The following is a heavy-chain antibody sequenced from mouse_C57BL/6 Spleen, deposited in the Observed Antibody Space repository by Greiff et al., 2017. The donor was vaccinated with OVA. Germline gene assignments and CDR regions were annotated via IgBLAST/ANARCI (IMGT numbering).Heavy chain of an antibody. V-gene: IGHV1-18*01. CDR3: ARPPYDGSSTGYFDV. D-gene: IGHD1-1*01. CDR2: INPNNGGT. J-gene: IGHJ1*03. CDR1: GYTFTDYN. Sequence: VQLQQSGPELVKPGASVKIPCKASGYTFTDYNMDWVKQSHGKSLEWIGDINPNNGGTIYNQKFKGKATLTVDKSSSTAYMELRSLTSEDTAVYYCARPPYDGSSTGYFDVWGTGTTVTVSS.